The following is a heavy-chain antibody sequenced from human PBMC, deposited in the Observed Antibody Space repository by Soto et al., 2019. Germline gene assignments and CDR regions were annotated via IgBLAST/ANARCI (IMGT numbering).Heavy chain of an antibody. Sequence: SETLSLTCTVSGGSVSSCSYYWSWIRHPPGKGLEWIGYIYYSGSTNYNPSLKSRVTISVDTSKNQFSLKLTSVTAADTAVYYCARDSKRGYSGYDKLDYWGQGTLVTVSS. D-gene: IGHD5-12*01. V-gene: IGHV4-61*01. CDR3: ARDSKRGYSGYDKLDY. CDR1: GGSVSSCSYY. J-gene: IGHJ4*02. CDR2: IYYSGST.